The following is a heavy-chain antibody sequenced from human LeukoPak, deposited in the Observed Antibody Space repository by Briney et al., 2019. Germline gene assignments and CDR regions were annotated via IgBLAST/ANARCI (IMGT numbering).Heavy chain of an antibody. J-gene: IGHJ5*02. CDR3: ARTGIAAPKRVWFDP. CDR2: IKQDGSEK. CDR1: GFTFSSYW. D-gene: IGHD6-13*01. V-gene: IGHV3-7*01. Sequence: SGGSLRLSCAASGFTFSSYWMSWVRQAPGKGLEWVANIKQDGSEKYYVDSVRGRFAISRDNAKNSLYLQMNSLRAEDTAVYYCARTGIAAPKRVWFDPWGQGTLVTVSS.